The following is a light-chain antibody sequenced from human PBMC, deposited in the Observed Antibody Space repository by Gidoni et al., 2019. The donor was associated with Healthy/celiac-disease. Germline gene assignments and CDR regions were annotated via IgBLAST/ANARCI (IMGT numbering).Light chain of an antibody. V-gene: IGKV1-39*01. CDR3: QQSYSTRYT. J-gene: IGKJ2*01. CDR2: AAS. CDR1: QSISSY. Sequence: DIQMTQSPSSLSASVGDRVTITCRASQSISSYLNWYQQKPGKAPKLLIYAASSLQSGVPSMFSGSGSGTYFTLTISSLQPEDFATYYCQQSYSTRYTFGQGTKLEIK.